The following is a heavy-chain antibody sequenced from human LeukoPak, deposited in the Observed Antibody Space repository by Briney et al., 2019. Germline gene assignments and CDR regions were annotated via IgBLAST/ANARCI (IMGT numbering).Heavy chain of an antibody. CDR2: ISWDGGST. V-gene: IGHV3-43D*03. CDR3: AKDKVAVAGTGYMDV. CDR1: GFTFDDYA. Sequence: GGSLRLSCAASGFTFDDYAMHWVRQAPGKGLEWVSLISWDGGSTYYADSVKGRLTISRDNSKNSLYLQMNSLRAEDMALYYCAKDKVAVAGTGYMDVWGKGTTVTVSS. J-gene: IGHJ6*03. D-gene: IGHD6-19*01.